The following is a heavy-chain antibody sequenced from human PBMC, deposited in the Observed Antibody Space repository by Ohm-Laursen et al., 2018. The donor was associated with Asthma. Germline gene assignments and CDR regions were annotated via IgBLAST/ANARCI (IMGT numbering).Heavy chain of an antibody. D-gene: IGHD4-17*01. Sequence: TLSLTCIVSGGSISSDDYYWSWIRQPPGKGLEWIGYIYYSGSTYYNPSLKSRVTISVDTSKNQFSLKLSSVTAADTAVYYCARGIPAPDYGDPWFDPWGQGTLVTVSS. J-gene: IGHJ5*02. V-gene: IGHV4-30-4*01. CDR3: ARGIPAPDYGDPWFDP. CDR1: GGSISSDDYY. CDR2: IYYSGST.